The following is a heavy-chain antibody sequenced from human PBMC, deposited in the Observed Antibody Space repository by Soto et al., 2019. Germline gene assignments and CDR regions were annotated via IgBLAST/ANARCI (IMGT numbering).Heavy chain of an antibody. J-gene: IGHJ6*02. V-gene: IGHV1-8*01. CDR3: AREWSAAGHFYGMDV. CDR2: MNTNSDDT. D-gene: IGHD6-13*01. Sequence: ASVRVCCKTCGYSFTSYDINWVRQAPGQGLEWVGWMNTNSDDTRSAQKFRGRLTLTRDKSMRAVYMKLSNLRPGDSAVYYCAREWSAAGHFYGMDVWGQGTTVTVS. CDR1: GYSFTSYD.